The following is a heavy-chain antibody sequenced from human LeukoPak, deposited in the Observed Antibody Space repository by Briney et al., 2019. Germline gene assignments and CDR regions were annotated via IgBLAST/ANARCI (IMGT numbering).Heavy chain of an antibody. CDR2: INHSGST. D-gene: IGHD3-22*01. V-gene: IGHV4-34*01. J-gene: IGHJ4*02. CDR1: GGSFSGYY. Sequence: SETLSLTCAVYGGSFSGYYWSWIRQPPGKGLEWIGEINHSGSTNYNPSLKSRVTISVDTSKNQFSLKLSSVTAADTAVYYCARGRYYDSSGYYSGFDYWGQGTLVTVSS. CDR3: ARGRYYDSSGYYSGFDY.